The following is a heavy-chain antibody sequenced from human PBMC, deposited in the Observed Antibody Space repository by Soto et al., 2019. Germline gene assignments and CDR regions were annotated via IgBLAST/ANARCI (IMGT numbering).Heavy chain of an antibody. D-gene: IGHD6-19*01. CDR1: GFTFSSYA. CDR2: ISGSGGST. V-gene: IGHV3-23*01. CDR3: ANGFLAWAGPGDAFDF. J-gene: IGHJ3*01. Sequence: PGGSLRLSCAASGFTFSSYAMSWVRQAPGKGLEWVSAISGSGGSTYYADSVKGRFTISRDNSKNTLYLLMNSLRAEDTAVYYWANGFLAWAGPGDAFDFWGKGTMVTV.